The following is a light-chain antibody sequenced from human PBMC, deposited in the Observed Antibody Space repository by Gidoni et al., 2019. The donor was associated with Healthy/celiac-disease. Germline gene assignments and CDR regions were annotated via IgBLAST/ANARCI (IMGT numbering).Light chain of an antibody. CDR3: QQRSNWPPT. J-gene: IGKJ5*01. CDR2: DAS. V-gene: IGKV3-11*01. Sequence: EIVSTQPPATLSLSPGERATLSCRASQSVSSYLAWYQQKPGQVPRLLIYDASNSATGIPARFSGSGSGTDFTLTISSLGPEDFAVYYCQQRSNWPPTFGQGTRLEIK. CDR1: QSVSSY.